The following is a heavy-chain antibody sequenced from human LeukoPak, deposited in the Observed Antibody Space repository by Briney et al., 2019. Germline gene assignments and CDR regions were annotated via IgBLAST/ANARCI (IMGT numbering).Heavy chain of an antibody. D-gene: IGHD6-6*01. Sequence: ASVKVSCKASGYTFTSYYMHWVRQAPGQGLEWMGIINPSGGSTSYAQKLQGRVTMTTDTSTSTAYMELRSLRSDDTAVYYCARELGSSSSSSLLDYWGQGTLVTVSS. CDR3: ARELGSSSSSSLLDY. CDR1: GYTFTSYY. V-gene: IGHV1-46*01. J-gene: IGHJ4*02. CDR2: INPSGGST.